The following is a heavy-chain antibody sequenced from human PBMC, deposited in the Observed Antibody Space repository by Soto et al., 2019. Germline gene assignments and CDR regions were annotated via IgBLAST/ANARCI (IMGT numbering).Heavy chain of an antibody. CDR3: AREGINNYNEYYFVS. D-gene: IGHD4-4*01. CDR1: GFTFSTYS. Sequence: EMHLVESGGGLVKPGGSLRLSCAASGFTFSTYSVNWVRQAPGKGLEWVSSISGSGNYTHYADFLRGRFTISRDNAKTSLYLQMNSLRAEDTAVYYCAREGINNYNEYYFVSWGQGTVVTVSS. V-gene: IGHV3-21*01. CDR2: ISGSGNYT. J-gene: IGHJ4*02.